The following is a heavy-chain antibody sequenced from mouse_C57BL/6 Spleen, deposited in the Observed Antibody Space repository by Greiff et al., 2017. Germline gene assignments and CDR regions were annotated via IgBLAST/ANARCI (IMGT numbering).Heavy chain of an antibody. Sequence: QVQLQQSGPELVKPGASVKISCKASGYAFSSSWMNWVKQRPGKGLEWIGRIYPGDGDTNYNGKFKGKATLTADKSSSTAYMQLSSLTSEDSAVYFCARSPPNVKDFDYWGQGTTLTVSS. J-gene: IGHJ2*01. V-gene: IGHV1-82*01. CDR3: ARSPPNVKDFDY. CDR2: IYPGDGDT. CDR1: GYAFSSSW. D-gene: IGHD4-1*01.